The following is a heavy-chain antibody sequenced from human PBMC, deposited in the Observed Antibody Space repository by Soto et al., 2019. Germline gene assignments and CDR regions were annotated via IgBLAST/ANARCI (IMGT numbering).Heavy chain of an antibody. J-gene: IGHJ3*02. Sequence: QVQLVESGGGVVQPGQSLRLSCAASGFSVSNYGMHWVRQAPGKGLEWVAVVWKDGNTKHYGDSVKGRFTISRDNSKNKMELQMRSLRGEDTAVYYCARGGAWKDEAFDIWGQGTRVTVSS. CDR1: GFSVSNYG. D-gene: IGHD1-1*01. CDR3: ARGGAWKDEAFDI. CDR2: VWKDGNTK. V-gene: IGHV3-33*01.